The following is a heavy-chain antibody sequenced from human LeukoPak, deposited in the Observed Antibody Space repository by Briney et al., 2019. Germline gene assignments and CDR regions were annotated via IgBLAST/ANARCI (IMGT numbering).Heavy chain of an antibody. CDR1: GFTFSNYA. V-gene: IGHV3-23*01. CDR3: AKGPLTRFDY. Sequence: PGGSLRLSCAASGFTFSNYAMNWVRQAPGKGLEWVSAINGNGDSTYYADSVKGRFTISRDNPKNTLYLQVNSLRAEDTAVYYCAKGPLTRFDYWGQGTLVTVSS. CDR2: INGNGDST. J-gene: IGHJ4*02. D-gene: IGHD4/OR15-4a*01.